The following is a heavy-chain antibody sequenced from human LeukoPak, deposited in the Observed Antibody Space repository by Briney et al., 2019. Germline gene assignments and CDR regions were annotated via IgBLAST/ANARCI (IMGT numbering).Heavy chain of an antibody. CDR3: ARGGTGRPDLDY. CDR1: GGTFSSYA. CDR2: IIPIFGTA. V-gene: IGHV1-69*06. Sequence: SVKVSCKASGGTFSSYAISWVRQAPGQGLEWMGGIIPIFGTADYAQKFQGRVTITADKSTSTAYMELSSLRSEDTAVYYCARGGTGRPDLDYWGQGTLVTVSS. D-gene: IGHD1-1*01. J-gene: IGHJ4*02.